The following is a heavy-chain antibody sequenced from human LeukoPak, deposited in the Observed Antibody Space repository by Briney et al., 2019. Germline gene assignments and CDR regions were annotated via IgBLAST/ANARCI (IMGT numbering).Heavy chain of an antibody. J-gene: IGHJ3*02. CDR3: ARGLLYYYDGSGYPENDAFDI. D-gene: IGHD3-22*01. CDR2: ISSSSSYI. Sequence: PGGSLRLSCAASGFTFSGYSMNWVRQAPGKGLEWVSSISSSSSYIYYADSVKGRFTISRDNAKNSLYLQMNSLRAEDTAVYYCARGLLYYYDGSGYPENDAFDIWGQGTMVTVSS. V-gene: IGHV3-21*01. CDR1: GFTFSGYS.